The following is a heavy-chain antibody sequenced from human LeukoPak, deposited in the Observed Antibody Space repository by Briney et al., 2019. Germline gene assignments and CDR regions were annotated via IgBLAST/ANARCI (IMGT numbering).Heavy chain of an antibody. CDR1: GYTFTSYA. D-gene: IGHD2-8*01. CDR2: INAGNGNT. CDR3: AREGDVLMVYADY. V-gene: IGHV1-3*01. J-gene: IGHJ4*02. Sequence: GASVKVSCKASGYTFTSYAMHWVRQAPGQRLEWMGWINAGNGNTKYSQKFQGRVTITRDTSASTAYMELSSLRSEDTAVYYCAREGDVLMVYADYWGQGTLVTVSS.